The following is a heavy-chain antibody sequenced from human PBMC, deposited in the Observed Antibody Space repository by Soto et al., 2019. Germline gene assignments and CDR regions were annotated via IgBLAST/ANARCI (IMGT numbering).Heavy chain of an antibody. V-gene: IGHV3-23*01. CDR1: GFTFSSYA. J-gene: IGHJ4*02. CDR2: ISGSGGST. Sequence: VGSLRLSCAASGFTFSSYAMSWVRQAPGKGLEWVSAISGSGGSTYYADSVKGRFTISRDNSKNTLYLQMNSLRAEDTAVYYCAKVPIVGATTFFYFDYWGQGTLVTVSS. CDR3: AKVPIVGATTFFYFDY. D-gene: IGHD1-26*01.